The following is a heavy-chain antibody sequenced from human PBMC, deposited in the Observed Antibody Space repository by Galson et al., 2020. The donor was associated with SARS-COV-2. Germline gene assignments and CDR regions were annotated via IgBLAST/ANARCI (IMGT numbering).Heavy chain of an antibody. CDR1: GGSISSGGYY. CDR2: IYYSGST. D-gene: IGHD3-22*01. V-gene: IGHV4-31*03. CDR3: ARLGATGAMRVVVAGGFDL. J-gene: IGHJ2*01. Sequence: ETSETLSLTCTVSGGSISSGGYYWSWIRQHPGKGLEWIGYIYYSGSTYYNPSLKSRVTISVDTSKNQFSLKLSSVTAADTAVYYCARLGATGAMRVVVAGGFDLWGRGPLVTVSS.